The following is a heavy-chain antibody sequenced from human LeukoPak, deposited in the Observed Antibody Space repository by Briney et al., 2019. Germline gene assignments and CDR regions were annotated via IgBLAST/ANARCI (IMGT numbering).Heavy chain of an antibody. D-gene: IGHD6-6*01. V-gene: IGHV3-30*18. CDR3: AKDSRARRDSFEYFQH. CDR1: GFTFSSYW. Sequence: GGSLRLSCAASGFTFSSYWMHWVRQAPGKGLEWVAVISYDGSNKYYADSVKGRFTISRDNSKNTLYLQMNSLRAEDTAVYYCAKDSRARRDSFEYFQHWGQGTLVTVSS. CDR2: ISYDGSNK. J-gene: IGHJ1*01.